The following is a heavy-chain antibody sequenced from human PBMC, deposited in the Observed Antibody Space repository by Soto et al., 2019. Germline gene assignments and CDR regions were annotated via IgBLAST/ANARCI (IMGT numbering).Heavy chain of an antibody. J-gene: IGHJ4*02. D-gene: IGHD6-13*01. CDR3: ARHEGGAAADRPLDY. CDR2: IYYSGRT. Sequence: QLRLQESGPGLVKSSETLSLTCTVSGGSVRSSSYYWGWIRQPPGKGLEWIASIYYSGRTHNNPALKSRVNMSIDKYTNQFSLKMTSVTAEDTAVYYCARHEGGAAADRPLDYWGQGTLVTVSS. V-gene: IGHV4-39*01. CDR1: GGSVRSSSYY.